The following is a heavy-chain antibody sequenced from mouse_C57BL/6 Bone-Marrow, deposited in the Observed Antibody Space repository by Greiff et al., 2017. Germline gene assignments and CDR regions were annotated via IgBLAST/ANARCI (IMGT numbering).Heavy chain of an antibody. CDR2: IYPGNSDT. Sequence: EVQRVESGTVLARPGASVKMSCKTSGYTFTSYWMHWVKQRPGQGLEWIGAIYPGNSDTSYNQKFKGKAKLTAVTSASTAYMELSSLTNEDSAVYYCTRSLWGNYAMDYWGQGTSVTVSS. CDR3: TRSLWGNYAMDY. CDR1: GYTFTSYW. J-gene: IGHJ4*01. V-gene: IGHV1-5*01.